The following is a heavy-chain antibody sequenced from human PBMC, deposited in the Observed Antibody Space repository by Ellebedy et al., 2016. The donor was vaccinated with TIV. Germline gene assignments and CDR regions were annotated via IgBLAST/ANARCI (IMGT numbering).Heavy chain of an antibody. V-gene: IGHV3-74*01. J-gene: IGHJ4*02. CDR2: INSDGRFS. CDR1: GFTFNTHW. Sequence: GESLKISCAASGFTFNTHWMHWVRQAPGKGLVWVSRINSDGRFSSYADSVKGRFTISRDNAKSTLYLQMNSLRVEDTAVYYCASESSDYGEYVFDYWGQGALVTVSS. CDR3: ASESSDYGEYVFDY. D-gene: IGHD4-17*01.